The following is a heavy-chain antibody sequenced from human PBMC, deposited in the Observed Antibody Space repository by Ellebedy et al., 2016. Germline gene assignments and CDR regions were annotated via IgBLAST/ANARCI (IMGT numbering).Heavy chain of an antibody. CDR1: GFIFSTNA. D-gene: IGHD1-14*01. J-gene: IGHJ4*02. Sequence: LSLTCAASGFIFSTNAMHWVRQAPGKGLEWVTGTSFDGRHKFYADSVKGRFTISRDNAKNTLYLQMNRLRAEDTAVYYCARGNTIPGPEPLDYWGQGTLITVSS. CDR2: TSFDGRHK. CDR3: ARGNTIPGPEPLDY. V-gene: IGHV3-30*14.